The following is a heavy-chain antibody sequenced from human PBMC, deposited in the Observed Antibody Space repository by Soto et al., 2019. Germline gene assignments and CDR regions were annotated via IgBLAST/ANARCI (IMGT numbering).Heavy chain of an antibody. D-gene: IGHD3-10*01. CDR1: GLSFSDHA. Sequence: EVQLAESGGGLVQVGGSLRLSCVVSGLSFSDHAMNWVRQAPGKGLDWVSYISVDSETIYYADSVKGRFTISRDNAKNSLYLQMNSLRDEDTAVYYRARYGSGSHLRDPFDYWGQGTLVTVSS. J-gene: IGHJ4*02. CDR2: ISVDSETI. CDR3: ARYGSGSHLRDPFDY. V-gene: IGHV3-48*02.